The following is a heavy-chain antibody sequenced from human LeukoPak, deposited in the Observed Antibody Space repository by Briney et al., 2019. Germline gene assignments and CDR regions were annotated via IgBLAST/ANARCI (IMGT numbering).Heavy chain of an antibody. CDR1: GGSFSGYY. V-gene: IGHV4-34*01. CDR2: INHSGST. J-gene: IGHJ4*02. Sequence: PSETLSLTCAVYGGSFSGYYWSWIRQPPGKGLEWIGEINHSGSTNYNPSLKSRVTISVDTSKNQFSLKLSSVTAADTAVYYCATRYYDFWSGYYNFDYWGQGTLVTVSS. CDR3: ATRYYDFWSGYYNFDY. D-gene: IGHD3-3*01.